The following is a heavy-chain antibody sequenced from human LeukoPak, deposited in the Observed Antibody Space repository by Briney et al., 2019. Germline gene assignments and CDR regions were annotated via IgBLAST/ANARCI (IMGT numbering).Heavy chain of an antibody. J-gene: IGHJ3*02. CDR2: INHSGNT. V-gene: IGHV4-34*01. CDR3: ARGRGYNAFDI. D-gene: IGHD5-18*01. Sequence: PSETLSLTCAVYAGSFSGYYWGWIRHPPGKGLEWIGEINHSGNTNDNTSLKSRVTISVDTSKNQFSLKLSSVTAADTAVYYCARGRGYNAFDIWGQGTMVTVSS. CDR1: AGSFSGYY.